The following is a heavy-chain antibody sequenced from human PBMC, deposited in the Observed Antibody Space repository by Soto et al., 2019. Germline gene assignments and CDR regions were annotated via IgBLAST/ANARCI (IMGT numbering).Heavy chain of an antibody. J-gene: IGHJ5*02. CDR1: GGSTRRVDHW. D-gene: IGHD3-10*01. CDR3: AIYAADHRGFGA. CDR2: IHAGGTT. V-gene: IGHV4-30-4*01. Sequence: QEQLQESGPGLVTPSQTLSLTCTVSGGSTRRVDHWWSWARQPPGKGLWWLGYIHAGGTTSVTPSRQRRLTMSVDTSRNQFSLNLNSVTSGATAVYFCAIYAADHRGFGAWGQGTLVSVSS.